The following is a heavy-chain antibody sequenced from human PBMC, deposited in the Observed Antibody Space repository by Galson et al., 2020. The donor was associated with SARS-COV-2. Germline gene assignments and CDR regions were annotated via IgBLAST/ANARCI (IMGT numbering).Heavy chain of an antibody. CDR2: ISSSSSTI. CDR1: GFTFSSDS. V-gene: IGHV3-48*01. D-gene: IGHD6-13*01. CDR3: APERGSSPFDY. J-gene: IGHJ4*02. Sequence: GGSLRLSCAASGFTFSSDSMNWVRQAPGKGLEWVSYISSSSSTIYYADSVKGRFTISRDNAKNSLYLQMNSLRAEDTAVYYCAPERGSSPFDYWGQGTLVTVSS.